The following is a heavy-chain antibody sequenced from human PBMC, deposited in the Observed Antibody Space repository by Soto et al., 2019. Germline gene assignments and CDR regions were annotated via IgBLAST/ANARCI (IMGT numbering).Heavy chain of an antibody. J-gene: IGHJ4*02. CDR1: GFSFSTTGVG. Sequence: QITLKESGPTLVKPRQTLTLTCTFSGFSFSTTGVGVGWIRQPPGKALEWLALVYWDDDKRYSPSLKSRLTITKDTSKNQVVLTMTNMDPVDTATYYCAHRQAQGIGLAGTFDSWGQGTLVTVSS. D-gene: IGHD6-19*01. CDR2: VYWDDDK. CDR3: AHRQAQGIGLAGTFDS. V-gene: IGHV2-5*02.